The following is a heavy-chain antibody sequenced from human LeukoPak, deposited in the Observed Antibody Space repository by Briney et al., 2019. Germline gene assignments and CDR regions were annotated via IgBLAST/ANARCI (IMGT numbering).Heavy chain of an antibody. J-gene: IGHJ4*02. V-gene: IGHV3-23*01. Sequence: PGGSLRLSCAASGFTFNSFAMSWVRQAPGKGLEWVSGISGSGIGTHYADSVKGRFTISRDNSKNTLYLQMASLRAEDTAVYYCAKVIWVRGQWPIDYWGQGTLVTVSS. CDR1: GFTFNSFA. D-gene: IGHD3-10*01. CDR2: ISGSGIGT. CDR3: AKVIWVRGQWPIDY.